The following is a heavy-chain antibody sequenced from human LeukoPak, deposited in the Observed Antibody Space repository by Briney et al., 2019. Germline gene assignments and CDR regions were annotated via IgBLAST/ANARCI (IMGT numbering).Heavy chain of an antibody. CDR2: INSDGSTT. J-gene: IGHJ5*02. V-gene: IGHV3-74*01. D-gene: IGHD6-13*01. CDR1: GCTLSSYW. CDR3: ARGPGYSSSWYGTDL. Sequence: GESLRLSCAASGCTLSSYWMHWVRQAPGKGLVWVSRINSDGSTTNYADSVKGRFTISRDNAKNTLYLQMDSLRAEDTAVYYCARGPGYSSSWYGTDLWGQGALVTVSS.